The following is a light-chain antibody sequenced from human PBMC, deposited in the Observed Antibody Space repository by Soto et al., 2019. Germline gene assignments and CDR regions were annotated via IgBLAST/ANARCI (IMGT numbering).Light chain of an antibody. Sequence: QLVLTQSSSASASLGSSVKLTCTLSSGHSSYIIAWHQQQPGKAPRYLMKLEGSGSYNQGSGVPDRFSGSSSGADRYLTISNLQSEDEADYYCETWDSNTWVFGGGTQLTVL. J-gene: IGLJ3*02. CDR3: ETWDSNTWV. CDR2: LEGSGSY. V-gene: IGLV4-60*03. CDR1: SGHSSYI.